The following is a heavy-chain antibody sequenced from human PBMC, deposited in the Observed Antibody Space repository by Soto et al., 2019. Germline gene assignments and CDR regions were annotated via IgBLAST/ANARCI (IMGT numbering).Heavy chain of an antibody. CDR3: AHSPGYSYASH. D-gene: IGHD5-18*01. CDR1: GFSLSTSGLG. J-gene: IGHJ4*02. V-gene: IGHV2-5*02. CDR2: IYWANDK. Sequence: QITLKESGPTLVKPTQTLTLTCTFSGFSLSTSGLGVGWIRQPPGKALEWHALIYWANDKRYSPSLKSSLTITKDTSKNQVVLTMTNMDPVDTATYYCAHSPGYSYASHWGQGTLVTVSS.